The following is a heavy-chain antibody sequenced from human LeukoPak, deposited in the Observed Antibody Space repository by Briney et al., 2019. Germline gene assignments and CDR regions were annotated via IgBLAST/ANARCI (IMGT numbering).Heavy chain of an antibody. V-gene: IGHV1-46*01. J-gene: IGHJ4*02. CDR1: GYSFTSYY. D-gene: IGHD4-11*01. Sequence: ASVKVSCKTSGYSFTSYYMHWVRQAPGQGLEWMGIINPSSGSARYAQKFQGRVTMTRDTSTTTLYMELSSLRSEDTAVYYCASGLSVTVYGVGSYFDYWGQGTLVTVSS. CDR2: INPSSGSA. CDR3: ASGLSVTVYGVGSYFDY.